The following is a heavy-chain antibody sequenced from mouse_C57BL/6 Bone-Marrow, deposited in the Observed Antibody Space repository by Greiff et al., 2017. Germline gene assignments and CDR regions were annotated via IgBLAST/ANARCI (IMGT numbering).Heavy chain of an antibody. CDR1: GYAFSSYW. CDR3: AREEVTTGVAPRWYFDV. Sequence: QVQLQQSGAELVKPGASVKISCKASGYAFSSYWMNWVKQRPGKGLEWIGQIYPGDGDTNYNGKFKGKATLTADKSSSTAYMQLSSLTSEDSAVYFCAREEVTTGVAPRWYFDVWGTGTTVTVSS. V-gene: IGHV1-80*01. J-gene: IGHJ1*03. D-gene: IGHD1-1*01. CDR2: IYPGDGDT.